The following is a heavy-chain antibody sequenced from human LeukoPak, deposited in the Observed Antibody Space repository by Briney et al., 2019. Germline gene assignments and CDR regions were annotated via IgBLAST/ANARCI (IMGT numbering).Heavy chain of an antibody. CDR2: FDTEDGET. V-gene: IGHV1-24*01. Sequence: ASVKASCKVSGYTVTKLSMHWVRQAPGQGLGWMGGFDTEDGETIYAQKFHARLTMTEDASTDTAYMELSSLRSEDTAVYYCARVSQAIDEDRSKRYDFWSGYYTGTSSFDPWGQGTLVTVSS. CDR1: GYTVTKLS. D-gene: IGHD3-3*01. CDR3: ARVSQAIDEDRSKRYDFWSGYYTGTSSFDP. J-gene: IGHJ5*02.